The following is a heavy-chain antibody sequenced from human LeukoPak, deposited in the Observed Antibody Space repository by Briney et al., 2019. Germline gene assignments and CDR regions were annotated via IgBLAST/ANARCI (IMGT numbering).Heavy chain of an antibody. J-gene: IGHJ4*02. V-gene: IGHV4-59*08. CDR2: IYYSGGT. CDR1: GGSISSYY. D-gene: IGHD1-1*01. CDR3: ARPHPHDHYFDY. Sequence: SETLSLTCTVSGGSISSYYWSWIRQPPGKGLEWIGYIYYSGGTNYNPSLKSRVTISVDTSKNQFSLKLSSVTAADTAVYYCARPHPHDHYFDYWGQGTLVTVSS.